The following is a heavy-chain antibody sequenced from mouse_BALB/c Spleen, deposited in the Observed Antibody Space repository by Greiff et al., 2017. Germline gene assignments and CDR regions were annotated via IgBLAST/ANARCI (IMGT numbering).Heavy chain of an antibody. CDR3: ARHYYGSSIDY. J-gene: IGHJ2*01. CDR2: ISNGGGST. CDR1: GFTFSSYT. V-gene: IGHV5-12-2*01. Sequence: EVQLQESGGGLVQPGGSLKLSCAASGFTFSSYTMSWVRQTPEKRLEWVAYISNGGGSTYYPDTVKGRFTISRDNAKNTLYLQMSSLKSEDTAMYYCARHYYGSSIDYWGQGTTLTVSS. D-gene: IGHD1-1*01.